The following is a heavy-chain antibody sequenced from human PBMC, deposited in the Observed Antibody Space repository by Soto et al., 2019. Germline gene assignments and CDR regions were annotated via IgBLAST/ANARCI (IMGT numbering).Heavy chain of an antibody. CDR3: AKDGGILSIGLYLDACDI. D-gene: IGHD6-19*01. CDR1: GFTFSSYG. J-gene: IGHJ3*02. Sequence: QVQLVESGGGVVQPGRSLRLSCAASGFTFSSYGMHWVRQAPGKGLEWVAVRSYDGSNKYYADSVKGRFTISSDNSKNPLYLQMNSLRAEDTAVYYCAKDGGILSIGLYLDACDIWGQWTMVTFSS. V-gene: IGHV3-30*18. CDR2: RSYDGSNK.